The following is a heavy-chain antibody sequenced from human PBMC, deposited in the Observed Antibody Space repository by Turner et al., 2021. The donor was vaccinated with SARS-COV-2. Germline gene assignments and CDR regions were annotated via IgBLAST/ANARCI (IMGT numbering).Heavy chain of an antibody. Sequence: QVQLVESGGGVVQPGRSLRLSCAASGFTFNNYAFHWVRQAPGEGLEWLSVISYDGAKTYFADSLKDRFTISRDNSKNTIDLQMNNLRAEDTAVYYCARDLRRYATAAFDVWGQGTMVTVSS. CDR1: GFTFNNYA. CDR3: ARDLRRYATAAFDV. J-gene: IGHJ3*01. CDR2: ISYDGAKT. D-gene: IGHD3-9*01. V-gene: IGHV3-30*04.